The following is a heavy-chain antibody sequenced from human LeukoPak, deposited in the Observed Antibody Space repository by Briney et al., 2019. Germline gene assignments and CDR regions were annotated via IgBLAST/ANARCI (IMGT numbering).Heavy chain of an antibody. J-gene: IGHJ4*02. V-gene: IGHV3-30*01. CDR2: ISSDGYKT. D-gene: IGHD3-10*01. CDR1: GFIFSNYA. Sequence: GGSLRLSCAASGFIFSNYAMHWVREAPGKGLEWVALISSDGYKTYHADSVKGGFSISRDNSKTTLYLQLNSLRAEDTSVYYCARDSTYWYDSGSSGPHYFDYWGQGTLVTVSS. CDR3: ARDSTYWYDSGSSGPHYFDY.